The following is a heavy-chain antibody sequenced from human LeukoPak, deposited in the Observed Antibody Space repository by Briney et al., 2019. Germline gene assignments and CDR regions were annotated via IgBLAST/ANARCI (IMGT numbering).Heavy chain of an antibody. CDR3: ARFSISWSYFDY. Sequence: PSETLSLTCTVSGGSISGYYWNWIRQPPGKGLEWLGYIFYSGSTKYNPSLESRVTILVDTSKNQFSLKLTSVTAADTALYYCARFSISWSYFDYWGQGTLVTVSS. J-gene: IGHJ4*02. CDR2: IFYSGST. D-gene: IGHD6-13*01. V-gene: IGHV4-59*01. CDR1: GGSISGYY.